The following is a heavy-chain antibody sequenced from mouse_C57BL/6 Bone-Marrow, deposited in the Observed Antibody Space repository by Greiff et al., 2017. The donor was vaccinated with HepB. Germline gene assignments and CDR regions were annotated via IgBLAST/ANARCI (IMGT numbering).Heavy chain of an antibody. D-gene: IGHD2-5*01. CDR2: IYPGGGYT. CDR3: ARTLYYSNYVFDY. Sequence: VQLQQSGAELVRPGTSVKMSCKASGYTFTNYWIGWAKQRPGHGLEWIGDIYPGGGYTNYNEKLKGKATLTADKSSSTAYMQFSSLTSEDSAIYYCARTLYYSNYVFDYWGQGTTLTVSS. V-gene: IGHV1-63*01. J-gene: IGHJ2*01. CDR1: GYTFTNYW.